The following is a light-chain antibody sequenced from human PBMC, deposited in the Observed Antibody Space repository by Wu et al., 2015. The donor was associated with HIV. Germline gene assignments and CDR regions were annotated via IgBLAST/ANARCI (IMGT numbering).Light chain of an antibody. CDR2: EAF. J-gene: IGKJ2*03. V-gene: IGKV1-5*03. CDR3: QQYNSYLYS. CDR1: QSISIW. Sequence: DIQMTQSPSTLSAFVGDRINITCRASQSISIWLAWYQQKPGKAPKLLIYEAFSLETGVPSRFSGSGSGTEFTLTISSLQPDDFATYYCQQYNSYLYSFGQGTKVEIK.